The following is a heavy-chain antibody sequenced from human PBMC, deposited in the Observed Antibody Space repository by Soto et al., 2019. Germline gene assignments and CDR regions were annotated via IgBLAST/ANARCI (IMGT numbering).Heavy chain of an antibody. J-gene: IGHJ5*02. CDR2: INAGNGNT. CDR1: GYTFTSYA. Sequence: ASVKVSCKASGYTFTSYAMHWVRQARGQRLEWMGWINAGNGNTKYSQKFQGRVTITRDTSASTAYMELSSLRSEDTAVYYCARDAREYSSSWQNWFDPWGQGTLVTVSS. V-gene: IGHV1-3*01. CDR3: ARDAREYSSSWQNWFDP. D-gene: IGHD6-13*01.